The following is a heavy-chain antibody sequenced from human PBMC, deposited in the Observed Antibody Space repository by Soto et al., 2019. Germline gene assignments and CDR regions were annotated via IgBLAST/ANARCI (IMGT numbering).Heavy chain of an antibody. V-gene: IGHV4-59*01. CDR1: GGSISSYY. J-gene: IGHJ6*02. Sequence: QVQLQESGPGLVKPSETLSLTCTVSGGSISSYYWSWIRQPPGKGLEWIGYIYYTGSTNYNPALNRRVTVSVGTSKNQFCLKVSSVTAADTVVYYCARGGGLLLWFGELLRHGMDVWGQGTTVTVSS. CDR2: IYYTGST. CDR3: ARGGGLLLWFGELLRHGMDV. D-gene: IGHD3-10*01.